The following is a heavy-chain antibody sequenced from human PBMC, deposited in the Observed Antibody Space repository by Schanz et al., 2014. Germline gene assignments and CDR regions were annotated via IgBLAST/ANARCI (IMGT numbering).Heavy chain of an antibody. Sequence: EVQLVESGGGLVQPGGSLRLSCAASGFTFSSYWMHWVRQVPGKGLVWVSRIKSDGSSTSYADSVKGRFTISRDNAKDSLFLQMDSLRADDTAVYYCARDYGSWAIDYWGRGTLVSVSS. CDR1: GFTFSSYW. J-gene: IGHJ4*02. D-gene: IGHD6-13*01. CDR2: IKSDGSST. CDR3: ARDYGSWAIDY. V-gene: IGHV3-74*01.